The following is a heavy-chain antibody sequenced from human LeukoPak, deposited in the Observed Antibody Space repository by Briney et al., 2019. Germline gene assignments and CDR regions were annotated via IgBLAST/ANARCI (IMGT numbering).Heavy chain of an antibody. J-gene: IGHJ5*02. CDR2: INHSGST. D-gene: IGHD2-2*01. V-gene: IGHV4-34*01. CDR1: GGSFSGYY. CDR3: ARSMLVVVPAGWFDP. Sequence: SETLSLTCAVYGGSFSGYYWSWIRQPPGKGLEWIGEINHSGSTNYNPSLKSRVTISVDTSKNQFSLKLSSVTAADTAVYYCARSMLVVVPAGWFDPWGQGTLVTVSS.